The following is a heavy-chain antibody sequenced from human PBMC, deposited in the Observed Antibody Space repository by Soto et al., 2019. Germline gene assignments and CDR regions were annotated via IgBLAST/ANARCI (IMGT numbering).Heavy chain of an antibody. CDR1: GFTFNDYT. CDR3: AKGRRVRGTGLNYYMDV. J-gene: IGHJ6*03. CDR2: ISWNGGTI. Sequence: EVQLVESGGGLVQPGGSLRLSCAASGFTFNDYTMLWVRQAPGKGLEWVSGISWNGGTIGYADSVQGRFTISRDSATNSLYLEMSSLRAEDTALYYCAKGRRVRGTGLNYYMDVWGKGTTVTVSS. D-gene: IGHD2-15*01. V-gene: IGHV3-9*01.